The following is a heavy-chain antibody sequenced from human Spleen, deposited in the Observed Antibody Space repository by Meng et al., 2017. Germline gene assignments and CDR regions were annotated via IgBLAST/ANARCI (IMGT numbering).Heavy chain of an antibody. J-gene: IGHJ3*02. CDR3: ARSVGSSGRTEAFDI. CDR2: ISDNGGRT. Sequence: GESLKISCAASEFSFSIYGMHWVRQAPGKGLEYVSSISDNGGRTYYANSVKGRFTISRDKSKNTVYLQMGSLRVEDMGVYYCARSVGSSGRTEAFDIWGQGTLVTVSS. D-gene: IGHD1-26*01. V-gene: IGHV3-64*01. CDR1: EFSFSIYG.